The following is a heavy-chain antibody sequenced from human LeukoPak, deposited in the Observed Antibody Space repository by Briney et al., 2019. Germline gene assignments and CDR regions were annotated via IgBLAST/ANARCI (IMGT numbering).Heavy chain of an antibody. J-gene: IGHJ4*02. CDR1: GFTFSSCA. D-gene: IGHD3-3*01. V-gene: IGHV3-30*01. CDR2: ISYDGSNK. CDR3: AREAYDFWSGYYIPNPFDY. Sequence: PGGSLRLSCAASGFTFSSCAMHWVRQAPGKGLEWVAVISYDGSNKYYADSVKGRFTISRDNSKNTLYLQMNSLRAEDTAVYYCAREAYDFWSGYYIPNPFDYWGQGTLVTVSS.